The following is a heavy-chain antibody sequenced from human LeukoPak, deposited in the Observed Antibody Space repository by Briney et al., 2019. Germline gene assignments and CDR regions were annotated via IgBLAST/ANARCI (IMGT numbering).Heavy chain of an antibody. V-gene: IGHV1-3*01. CDR1: GYTFTSYG. D-gene: IGHD3-22*01. Sequence: ASVKVSCKASGYTFTSYGISWVRQAPGQGLEWMGWINAGNGNTKYSQKFQGRVTITRDTSASTAYMELSSLRSEDTAVYYCARTYYDSSGYSDYYYGMDVWGQGTTVTVSS. J-gene: IGHJ6*02. CDR3: ARTYYDSSGYSDYYYGMDV. CDR2: INAGNGNT.